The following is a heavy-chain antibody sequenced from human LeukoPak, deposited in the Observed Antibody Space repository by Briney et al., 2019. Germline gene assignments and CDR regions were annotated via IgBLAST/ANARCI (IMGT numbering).Heavy chain of an antibody. D-gene: IGHD6-13*01. CDR2: ISYSGNT. CDR3: ARQGGYIAPLAL. CDR1: GGSISSYY. V-gene: IGHV4-59*08. J-gene: IGHJ4*02. Sequence: PSETLPLTCTVSGGSISSYYCSWIRQPPGKGLEWIGYISYSGNTNYSPSLKSRVTISVDTSKNQFSLKLTSVTAADTAVYYCARQGGYIAPLALWGQGTLVTVSA.